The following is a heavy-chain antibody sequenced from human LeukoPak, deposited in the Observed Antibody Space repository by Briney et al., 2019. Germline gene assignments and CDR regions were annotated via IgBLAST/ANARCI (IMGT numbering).Heavy chain of an antibody. V-gene: IGHV4-59*01. Sequence: SETLSLTCSLSGGSISSSYWSWIRQPPGKGLEWIGYIYYSGSTNYNPSLKSRVTISIDTSKNQFSLKLSSVTAADTAVYYCARAQQQLLPFDYWGQGTLVTVSS. D-gene: IGHD6-13*01. CDR1: GGSISSSY. CDR3: ARAQQQLLPFDY. CDR2: IYYSGST. J-gene: IGHJ4*02.